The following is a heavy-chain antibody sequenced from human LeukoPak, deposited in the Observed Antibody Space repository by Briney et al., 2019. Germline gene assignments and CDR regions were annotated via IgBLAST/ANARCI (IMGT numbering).Heavy chain of an antibody. Sequence: SETLYLTCTVAGGSISSSSYYWGWIRQPPGKGLEYIGSIYYSGSTYYNPSLKSRVTMSVDTSKNQFSLKLSSVTAADTAVYFCARSDCSSTSCYDLFDPWGQGTLVTVSS. CDR2: IYYSGST. CDR3: ARSDCSSTSCYDLFDP. V-gene: IGHV4-39*01. CDR1: GGSISSSSYY. D-gene: IGHD2-2*01. J-gene: IGHJ5*02.